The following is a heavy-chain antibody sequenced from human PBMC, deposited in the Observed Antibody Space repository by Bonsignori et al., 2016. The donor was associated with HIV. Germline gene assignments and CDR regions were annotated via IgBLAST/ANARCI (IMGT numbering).Heavy chain of an antibody. D-gene: IGHD4-17*01. J-gene: IGHJ2*01. CDR3: ARGHYGDYANFYWYFDL. Sequence: VRQAPGKGLEWVSSISSSSSYIYYADSVKGRFTISRDNAKNSLYLQMSSLRAEDTAVYYCARGHYGDYANFYWYFDLWGRGTLVTVSS. CDR2: ISSSSSYI. V-gene: IGHV3-21*01.